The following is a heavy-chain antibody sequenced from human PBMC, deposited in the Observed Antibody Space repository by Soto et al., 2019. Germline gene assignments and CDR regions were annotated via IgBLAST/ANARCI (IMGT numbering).Heavy chain of an antibody. CDR1: GYTFTSYG. CDR3: ARDGVRFAGTKPFDY. Sequence: QVQLVQSGAEVKKPGASVKVSCKASGYTFTSYGISWVRQAPGQGLEWMGWISAYNGNTNYAQKLQGRVTMTTDTSTRTAYIELRSLRSDETAVYFWARDGVRFAGTKPFDYWGQGTLVTVSS. D-gene: IGHD3-16*01. CDR2: ISAYNGNT. J-gene: IGHJ4*02. V-gene: IGHV1-18*01.